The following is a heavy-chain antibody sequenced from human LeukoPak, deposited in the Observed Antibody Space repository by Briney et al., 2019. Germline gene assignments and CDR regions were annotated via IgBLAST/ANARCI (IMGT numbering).Heavy chain of an antibody. CDR3: ARSLVGWGYYYYYGMDV. D-gene: IGHD1-26*01. J-gene: IGHJ6*02. Sequence: GGSLRLSCAASGFTFSSYSMNWVRQAPGKGLEWVSYISSSSSTIYYADSVKGRFTISRDNAKNSLYLQMNSLRAEDTAVYYCARSLVGWGYYYYYGMDVWGQGTTVTVSS. CDR1: GFTFSSYS. CDR2: ISSSSSTI. V-gene: IGHV3-48*04.